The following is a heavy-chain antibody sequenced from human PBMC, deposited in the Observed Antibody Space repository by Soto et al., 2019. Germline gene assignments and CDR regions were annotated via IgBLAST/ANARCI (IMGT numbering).Heavy chain of an antibody. CDR2: ISYDGSNK. CDR1: GFTFSSYA. Sequence: ESGGGVVQPGRSLRLSCAASGFTFSSYAMHWVRQAPGKGLEWVAVISYDGSNKYYADSVKGRFTISRDNSKNTLYLQMNSLRAEDTAVYYCARASAAGASFDYWGQGTLVTVSS. CDR3: ARASAAGASFDY. V-gene: IGHV3-30-3*01. D-gene: IGHD6-13*01. J-gene: IGHJ4*02.